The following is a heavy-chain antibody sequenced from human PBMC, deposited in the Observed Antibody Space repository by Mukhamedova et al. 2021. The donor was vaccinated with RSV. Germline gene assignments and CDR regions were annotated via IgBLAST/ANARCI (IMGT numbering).Heavy chain of an antibody. V-gene: IGHV4-4*07. J-gene: IGHJ6*03. CDR3: ARVSVAAAEQYYYYYMDV. CDR2: IYTSGST. Sequence: IGRIYTSGSTNYNPSLKSRVTMSVDTSKNQFSLKLSSVTAADTAVYYCARVSVAAAEQYYYYYMDVWGKGTTVTVSS. D-gene: IGHD2-15*01.